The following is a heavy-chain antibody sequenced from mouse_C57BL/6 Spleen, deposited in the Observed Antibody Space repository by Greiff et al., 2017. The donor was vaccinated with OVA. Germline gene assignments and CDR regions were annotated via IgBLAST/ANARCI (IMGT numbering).Heavy chain of an antibody. D-gene: IGHD2-3*01. J-gene: IGHJ4*01. CDR1: GYSITSGYY. Sequence: EVKLQESGPGLVKPSQSLSLTCSVTGYSITSGYYWNWIRQFPGNKLEWMGYISYDGSNNYNPSLKNRISITRDTSKNQFFLKLNSVTTEDTATYYCASSDGYYAMDYWGQGTSVTVSS. CDR3: ASSDGYYAMDY. V-gene: IGHV3-6*01. CDR2: ISYDGSN.